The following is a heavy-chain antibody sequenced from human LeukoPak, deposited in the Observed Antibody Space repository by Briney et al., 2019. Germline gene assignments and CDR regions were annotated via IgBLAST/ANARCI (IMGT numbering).Heavy chain of an antibody. V-gene: IGHV3-74*01. J-gene: IGHJ4*02. Sequence: GGSLRLSCAASGFTFSSYWMHWVRQAPGKGLVWVSRINSDGSSTSYADSVEGRFTISRDNAKNTLYLQMNSLRAEDTDVYYCARSIAAAETPFDYWGQGTLVTVSS. D-gene: IGHD6-13*01. CDR3: ARSIAAAETPFDY. CDR2: INSDGSST. CDR1: GFTFSSYW.